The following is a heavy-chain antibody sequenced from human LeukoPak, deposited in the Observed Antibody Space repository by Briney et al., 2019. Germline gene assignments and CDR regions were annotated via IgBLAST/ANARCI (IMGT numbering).Heavy chain of an antibody. CDR3: AREGRLVNAFDI. J-gene: IGHJ3*02. CDR2: IYTSGST. CDR1: GGSISSYY. D-gene: IGHD3-9*01. V-gene: IGHV4-4*07. Sequence: SETLSLTCTVSGGSISSYYWSWIRQPPGKGLEWIGRIYTSGSTNYNPSLKSRVTMSVDTSKNQFSLKLSSVTAADTAVYYCAREGRLVNAFDIWGQGTMVTVSS.